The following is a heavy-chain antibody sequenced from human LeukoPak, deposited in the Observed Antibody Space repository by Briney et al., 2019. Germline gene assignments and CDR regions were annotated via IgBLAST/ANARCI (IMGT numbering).Heavy chain of an antibody. Sequence: GESLKISFKGSGYSFTSYWIGWVRQMPGKGLEWMGIIYPGDSDTRYSPSFQGQVTISADKSISTAYLQWSSLKASDTAMYYCARGSRGYDFWSGYPNWFDPWGQGTLVTVSS. V-gene: IGHV5-51*01. CDR3: ARGSRGYDFWSGYPNWFDP. CDR1: GYSFTSYW. CDR2: IYPGDSDT. J-gene: IGHJ5*02. D-gene: IGHD3-3*01.